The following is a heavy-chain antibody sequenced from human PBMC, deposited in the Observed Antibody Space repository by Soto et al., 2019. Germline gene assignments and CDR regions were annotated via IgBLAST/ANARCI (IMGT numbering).Heavy chain of an antibody. V-gene: IGHV3-66*01. J-gene: IGHJ6*02. Sequence: HPGGSLRLSCAASGFTVSSNYMSWVRQAPGKGLEWVSVIYSGGSTYYADSVKGRFTISRDNSKNTLYLQMNSLRAEDTAVYYCARDARGYSYGYYYYYGMDVWGQGTTVTVSS. CDR1: GFTVSSNY. CDR3: ARDARGYSYGYYYYYGMDV. D-gene: IGHD5-18*01. CDR2: IYSGGST.